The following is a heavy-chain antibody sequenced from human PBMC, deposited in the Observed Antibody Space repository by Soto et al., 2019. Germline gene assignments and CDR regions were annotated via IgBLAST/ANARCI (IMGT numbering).Heavy chain of an antibody. Sequence: GESLKISCKGSGYSFTDYWIGWVRQMPGKGLEWMGIIYPGDSDTRYNPSFQGRVTISADKSITTAYLQWSSLKASDTAMYFCARLSGARSTANFWGQGTVVTVSS. CDR1: GYSFTDYW. CDR2: IYPGDSDT. D-gene: IGHD1-26*01. CDR3: ARLSGARSTANF. V-gene: IGHV5-51*01. J-gene: IGHJ4*02.